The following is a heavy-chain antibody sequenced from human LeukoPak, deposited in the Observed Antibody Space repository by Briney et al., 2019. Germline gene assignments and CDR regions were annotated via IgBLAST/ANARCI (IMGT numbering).Heavy chain of an antibody. V-gene: IGHV3-7*01. CDR1: GFPFNKHW. CDR2: KKGDGSQK. Sequence: GGPLTLSCAPSGFPFNKHWMSGLPQATGRGGKGLANKKGDGSQKYYVDSVQDRFTISRDNAKNSLYLQMNSLRGEDTAVYYCAILGSDDAFDLWGQGTMVSVSS. CDR3: AILGSDDAFDL. J-gene: IGHJ3*01. D-gene: IGHD1-1*01.